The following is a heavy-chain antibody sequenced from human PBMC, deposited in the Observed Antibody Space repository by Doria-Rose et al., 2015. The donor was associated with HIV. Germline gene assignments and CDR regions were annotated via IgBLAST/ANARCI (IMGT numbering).Heavy chain of an antibody. CDR2: IFSDDER. J-gene: IGHJ4*02. D-gene: IGHD6-13*01. Sequence: QITLKESGPVLVKPTETLTLTCTVSGVSLSSPGMGVSWIRQPPGKALEWLAHIFSDDERSYKTSLKSRLTISRGTSKRQVVLTMTDMDPEDTATYYCARIKSSRWYHKYYFDFWGQGTLVIVSA. CDR1: GVSLSSPGMG. CDR3: ARIKSSRWYHKYYFDF. V-gene: IGHV2-26*01.